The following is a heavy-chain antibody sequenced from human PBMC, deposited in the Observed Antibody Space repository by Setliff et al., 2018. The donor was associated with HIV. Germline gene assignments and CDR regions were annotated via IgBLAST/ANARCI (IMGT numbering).Heavy chain of an antibody. Sequence: SVKVSCKASGGTFSTYAISWVRQAPGQGLEWMGGIIPIFGTANYDQRFQGRVTITADETTSTAYMELSSLRSEDTAVYYCARDGPGLSKADYYGMDVWGQGTTVTVSS. V-gene: IGHV1-69*13. CDR1: GGTFSTYA. CDR3: ARDGPGLSKADYYGMDV. CDR2: IIPIFGTA. J-gene: IGHJ6*02.